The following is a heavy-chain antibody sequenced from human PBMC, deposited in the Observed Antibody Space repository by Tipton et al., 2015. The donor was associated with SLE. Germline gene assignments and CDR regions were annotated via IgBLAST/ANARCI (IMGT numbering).Heavy chain of an antibody. V-gene: IGHV4-38-2*02. J-gene: IGHJ6*02. CDR3: AREAAADSYYYYSMDV. CDR1: GGSISSGYY. Sequence: TLSLTCTVSGGSISSGYYWGWIRQPPGKGLEWIGSIYHSGSTYYNPSLKSRVTISVDTSKNQFSLKLSSVTAADTAVYYCAREAAADSYYYYSMDVWGQGTTVTVSS. D-gene: IGHD6-13*01. CDR2: IYHSGST.